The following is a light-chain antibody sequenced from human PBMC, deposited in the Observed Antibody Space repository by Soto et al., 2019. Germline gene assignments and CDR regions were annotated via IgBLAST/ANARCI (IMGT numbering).Light chain of an antibody. CDR2: DAY. Sequence: EIVLTQSPGTLSLSPGERATLSCRASQSFRGLLAWYQQKPGQAPRLLIYDAYNRATGIPPRFSGSGSGTDFTLTISSLEPEDSAVSYCQQRHMWPITFGQGTRLEIK. CDR3: QQRHMWPIT. V-gene: IGKV3-11*01. J-gene: IGKJ5*01. CDR1: QSFRGL.